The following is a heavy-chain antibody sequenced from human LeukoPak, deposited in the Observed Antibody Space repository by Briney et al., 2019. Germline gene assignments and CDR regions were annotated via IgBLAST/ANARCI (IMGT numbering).Heavy chain of an antibody. CDR1: GGSISSSSYY. Sequence: PSETLSLTCTVSGGSISSSSYYWGWIRQPPGKGLEWIGSIYYSGSTYYNPSLKSRVTISVDTSKNQFSLKLSSVTAADTAVYYCARRHRGYSYGRDAFDIWGQGTMVTVSS. CDR3: ARRHRGYSYGRDAFDI. D-gene: IGHD5-18*01. CDR2: IYYSGST. V-gene: IGHV4-39*01. J-gene: IGHJ3*02.